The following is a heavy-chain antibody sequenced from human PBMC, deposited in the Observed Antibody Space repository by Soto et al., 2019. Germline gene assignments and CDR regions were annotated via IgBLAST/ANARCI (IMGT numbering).Heavy chain of an antibody. CDR1: GFTFSSYG. D-gene: IGHD2-15*01. Sequence: PGGSLRLSCAASGFTFSSYGMHWVRQAPCKGLEWVAVISYDGSNKYYADSVKGRFTISRDNSKNTLYLQMNSLRAEDTAVYYCAKDYGYCSGGSCYSSGWFDPWGQGT. J-gene: IGHJ5*02. CDR3: AKDYGYCSGGSCYSSGWFDP. CDR2: ISYDGSNK. V-gene: IGHV3-30*18.